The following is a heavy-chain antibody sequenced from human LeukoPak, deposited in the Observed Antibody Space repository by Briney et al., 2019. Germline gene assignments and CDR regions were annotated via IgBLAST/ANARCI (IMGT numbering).Heavy chain of an antibody. CDR3: ARDLVADTAMVH. V-gene: IGHV3-30*04. J-gene: IGHJ4*02. CDR1: GFTFSSYA. Sequence: GRSLRLSCAASGFTFSSYAMHWVRQAPGKGLEWVAVISYDGSNKYYADSVKGRFTISRDNSKNTLYLQMNSLRAEDTAVYYCARDLVADTAMVHWGQGTLVTVSS. D-gene: IGHD5-18*01. CDR2: ISYDGSNK.